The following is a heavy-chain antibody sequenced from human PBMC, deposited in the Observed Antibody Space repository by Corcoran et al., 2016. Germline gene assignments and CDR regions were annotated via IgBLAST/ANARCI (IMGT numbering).Heavy chain of an antibody. CDR3: ARDLGEMATSWWFDP. CDR1: GGPISSSSYY. D-gene: IGHD5-12*01. J-gene: IGHJ5*02. CDR2: IYYSGST. Sequence: QLQLQESGPGLVKPSETLSLTCTVSGGPISSSSYYWGWIRQPPGKGLEWIGSIYYSGSTYYNPSLKSRVTISVDTSKNQFSLKLSSVTAADTAVYYCARDLGEMATSWWFDPWGQGTLVTVSS. V-gene: IGHV4-39*07.